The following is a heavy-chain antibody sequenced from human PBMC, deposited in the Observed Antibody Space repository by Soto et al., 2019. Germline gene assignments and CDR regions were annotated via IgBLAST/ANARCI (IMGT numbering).Heavy chain of an antibody. CDR2: INAGNGNT. D-gene: IGHD6-6*01. Sequence: ASVKVSCKASGYTFTSYAMHWVRQAPGQRLEWMGWINAGNGNTKYSQKFQGRVTITRDTSASTAYMELSSLRSEDTAVYYCARGQAARPVGYFDYWGQGTLVTVSS. CDR1: GYTFTSYA. CDR3: ARGQAARPVGYFDY. J-gene: IGHJ4*02. V-gene: IGHV1-3*01.